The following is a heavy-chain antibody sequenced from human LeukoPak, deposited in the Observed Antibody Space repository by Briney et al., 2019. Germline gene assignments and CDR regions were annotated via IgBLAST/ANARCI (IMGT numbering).Heavy chain of an antibody. CDR3: GRIHYYGSGSDDY. V-gene: IGHV4-4*07. J-gene: IGHJ4*02. CDR1: GGSISSYY. CDR2: IYTSGST. Sequence: PLETLSLTCTVPGGSISSYYWSWIRQPAGKRLERIGRIYTSGSTNYNPSLKSRVTMSVDTSKNQFSLKLSSVTAADTAVHYCGRIHYYGSGSDDYWGQGTLVTVSS. D-gene: IGHD3-10*01.